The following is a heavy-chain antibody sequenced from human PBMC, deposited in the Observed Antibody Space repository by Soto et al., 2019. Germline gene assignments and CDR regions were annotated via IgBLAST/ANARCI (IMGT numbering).Heavy chain of an antibody. CDR3: ARDKITGLFDY. D-gene: IGHD2-8*02. V-gene: IGHV4-34*01. J-gene: IGHJ4*02. Sequence: SETLSLTCAVYGGSFSGYYWSWIRQPPGKGLEWIGEINHSGSTNYNPSLKSRVTISVDRSKNQFSLKLSSVTAADMAVYYCARDKITGLFDYWGQGTLVTVSS. CDR1: GGSFSGYY. CDR2: INHSGST.